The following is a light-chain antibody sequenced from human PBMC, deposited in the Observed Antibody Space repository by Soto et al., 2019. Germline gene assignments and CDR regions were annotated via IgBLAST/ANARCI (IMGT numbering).Light chain of an antibody. CDR3: QKYYNFSQFT. CDR1: QGISSY. V-gene: IGKV1-27*01. CDR2: SAS. J-gene: IGKJ3*01. Sequence: QMTQSPSSLSASVGDSVTITCRASQGISSYLAWYQQKPGKAPKLLIYSASTLQCGVPSRYSGSGYGTKFTLTISSMQPEDVSTYYRQKYYNFSQFTFGPGTKVEIK.